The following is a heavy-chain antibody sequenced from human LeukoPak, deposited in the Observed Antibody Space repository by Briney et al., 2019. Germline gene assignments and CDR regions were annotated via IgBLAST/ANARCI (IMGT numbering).Heavy chain of an antibody. CDR1: GFTFNTYG. J-gene: IGHJ4*02. V-gene: IGHV3-23*01. CDR2: ISGSGGST. Sequence: GGSLRLSCAASGFTFNTYGMSWVRQAPGKGLEWVSGISGSGGSTYYADSVKGRFTISRDNSKNTLYLQMNSLRAEDTAVYYCAKDSPQIIDSSGTYWGQGTLVTVSS. CDR3: AKDSPQIIDSSGTY. D-gene: IGHD3-22*01.